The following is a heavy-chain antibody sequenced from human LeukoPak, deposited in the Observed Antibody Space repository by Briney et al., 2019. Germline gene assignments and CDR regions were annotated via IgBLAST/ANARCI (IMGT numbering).Heavy chain of an antibody. J-gene: IGHJ4*02. Sequence: GSLRLSCAASGFTFSDYYMSWIRQPPGKGLEWIGEINHSGSTNYNPSLKSRVTISVDTSKNQFSLKVSSVTAADTAVYYCTRRPLMTLTTSGYFDYWGQGTLVTVSS. D-gene: IGHD4-17*01. CDR2: INHSGST. CDR1: GFTFSDYY. V-gene: IGHV4-34*01. CDR3: TRRPLMTLTTSGYFDY.